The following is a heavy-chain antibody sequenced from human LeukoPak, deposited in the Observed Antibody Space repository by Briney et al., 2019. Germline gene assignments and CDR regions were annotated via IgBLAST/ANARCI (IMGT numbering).Heavy chain of an antibody. D-gene: IGHD1-1*01. Sequence: ASVKVSCKASGYTFTSYAISWVRHAPGQGLEWMGWISAYNGNTRYAQKVQDRVTMTTDASTSTAYMELRSLRSDDTAVYYCAREGGPTGGAQDYWGQGTLVTVSS. CDR3: AREGGPTGGAQDY. V-gene: IGHV1-18*01. J-gene: IGHJ4*02. CDR1: GYTFTSYA. CDR2: ISAYNGNT.